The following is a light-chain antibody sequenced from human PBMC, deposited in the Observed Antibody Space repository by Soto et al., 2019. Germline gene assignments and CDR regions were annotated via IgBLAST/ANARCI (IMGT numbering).Light chain of an antibody. CDR3: QAWDSSTVV. CDR1: KLGDKY. J-gene: IGLJ2*01. V-gene: IGLV3-1*01. CDR2: QDS. Sequence: YELTQPPSVSVSPGQTASITCSGDKLGDKYACWYQQKPGQSPVLVIYQDSKRPSGIPERFSGSNSGNTATLTISGTQAMDEADYYCQAWDSSTVVFGVGTKLTVL.